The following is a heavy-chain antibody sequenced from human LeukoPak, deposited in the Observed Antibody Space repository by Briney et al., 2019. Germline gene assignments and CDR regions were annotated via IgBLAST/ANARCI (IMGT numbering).Heavy chain of an antibody. CDR2: ISGSGGST. CDR1: GFTFSSYA. J-gene: IGHJ4*02. D-gene: IGHD1-26*01. CDR3: AKGIGEWELLHYFDY. Sequence: PGGSLRLSCAASGFTFSSYAMSWARQAPGKGLEWVSAISGSGGSTYYADSVKGRFTISRDNSKNTLYLQMNSLRAEDTAVYYCAKGIGEWELLHYFDYWGQGTLVTVSP. V-gene: IGHV3-23*01.